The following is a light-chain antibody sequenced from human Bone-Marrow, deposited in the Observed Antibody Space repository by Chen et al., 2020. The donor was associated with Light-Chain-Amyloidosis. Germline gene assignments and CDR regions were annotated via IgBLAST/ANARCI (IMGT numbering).Light chain of an antibody. J-gene: IGKJ4*01. CDR1: QTISSNY. CDR2: GSS. V-gene: IGKV3-20*01. CDR3: QQYGTSPLT. Sequence: EIVLTQSPGTLSLSPGEGVNLSCRASQTISSNYLTWYQQKFGQAPRLLMYGSSSRATGIPDRFTGSGSGTDFTLTSNRLEPEDFAMYYCQQYGTSPLTFGGGTKVEIK.